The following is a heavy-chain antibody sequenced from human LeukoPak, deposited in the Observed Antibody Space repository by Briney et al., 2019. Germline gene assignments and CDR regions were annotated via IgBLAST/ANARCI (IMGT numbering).Heavy chain of an antibody. CDR1: GFTFSSYG. CDR3: AKEALRYCTNGVCSPFDP. CDR2: ISYDGSNK. V-gene: IGHV3-30*18. D-gene: IGHD2-8*01. J-gene: IGHJ5*02. Sequence: PGGSLRLSCAASGFTFSSYGMHWVRQAPGKGLEGVAVISYDGSNKYYADSVKGRFTISRDNSKNTLYLQMNSLRAEDTAVYYCAKEALRYCTNGVCSPFDPWGQGTLVTVSS.